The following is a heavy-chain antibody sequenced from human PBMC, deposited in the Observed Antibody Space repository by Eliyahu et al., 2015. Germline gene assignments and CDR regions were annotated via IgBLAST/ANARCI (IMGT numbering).Heavy chain of an antibody. CDR2: ISYDGSNY. CDR3: AKDVLPSSSWYEESNWFDP. V-gene: IGHV3-30*18. CDR1: GFXFSXXG. J-gene: IGHJ5*02. D-gene: IGHD6-13*01. Sequence: QVQLVESGGGVVQPGRSLRLSCAASGFXFSXXGXHWVRQAPGKGLEWVAVISYDGSNYYYGDSVKGRFIISRDNSKNTLYLQMNSLRAEDTAVYYCAKDVLPSSSWYEESNWFDPWGQGTLVTVSS.